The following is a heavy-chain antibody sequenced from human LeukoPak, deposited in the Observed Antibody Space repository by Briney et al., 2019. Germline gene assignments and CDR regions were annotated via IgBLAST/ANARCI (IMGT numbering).Heavy chain of an antibody. CDR3: ARQPRSTSLNWFDP. V-gene: IGHV4-39*01. CDR2: IYYSGST. CDR1: GLPISSRSYF. D-gene: IGHD2-2*01. J-gene: IGHJ5*02. Sequence: ADPLSLPCSLPGLPISSRSYFWGWLRQPPGKGLEWFESIYYSGSTYYNPSLKSRVTISVDTSKNQFSLKQSSVTAADTAIYYCARQPRSTSLNWFDPWGQGTLVTVSS.